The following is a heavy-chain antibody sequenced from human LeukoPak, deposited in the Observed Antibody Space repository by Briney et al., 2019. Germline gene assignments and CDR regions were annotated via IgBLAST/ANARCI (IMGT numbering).Heavy chain of an antibody. V-gene: IGHV3-23*01. Sequence: GGSLRLSCAASGFTFSSYAMSWVRQAPGKGLEWVSAISGIGGSTYYADSVRGRFTISRDNSKNTLYLQMNSLRAEDTAVYYCAKGEYCSGGSCLCDYWGQGTLVTVSS. J-gene: IGHJ4*02. CDR1: GFTFSSYA. D-gene: IGHD2-15*01. CDR2: ISGIGGST. CDR3: AKGEYCSGGSCLCDY.